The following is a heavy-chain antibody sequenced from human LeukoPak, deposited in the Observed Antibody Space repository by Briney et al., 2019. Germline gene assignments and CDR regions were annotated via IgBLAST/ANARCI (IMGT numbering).Heavy chain of an antibody. V-gene: IGHV1-8*03. J-gene: IGHJ6*03. CDR1: GYTFTSYD. D-gene: IGHD3-10*01. CDR3: ASGAKITMVRGVITYYYYMDV. Sequence: GASVKVSCKASGYTFTSYDINWVRQATGQGLEWMGWMNPNSGNTGYAQKLQGRVTITRNTSISTAYMELSSLRSDDTAVYYCASGAKITMVRGVITYYYYMDVWGKGTTVTVSS. CDR2: MNPNSGNT.